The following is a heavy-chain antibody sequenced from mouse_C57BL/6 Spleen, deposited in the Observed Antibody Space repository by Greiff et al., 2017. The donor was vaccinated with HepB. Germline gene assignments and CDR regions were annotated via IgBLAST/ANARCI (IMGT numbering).Heavy chain of an antibody. CDR2: IYPGNSDT. CDR3: TRGRENDYDWFAY. D-gene: IGHD2-4*01. V-gene: IGHV1-5*01. Sequence: VQLQQSGTVLARPGASVKMSCKTSGYTFTSYWMHWVKQRPGQGLEWIGAIYPGNSDTSYNQKFKGKAKLTAVTSASTAYMELSSLTNEDSAVYYCTRGRENDYDWFAYWGQGTLVTVSA. CDR1: GYTFTSYW. J-gene: IGHJ3*01.